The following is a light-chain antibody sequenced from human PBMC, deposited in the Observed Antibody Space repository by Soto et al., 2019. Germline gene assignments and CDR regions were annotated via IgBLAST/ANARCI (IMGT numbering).Light chain of an antibody. CDR1: QSFSRSF. Sequence: EIVLTQSPGTLSLSPGERATLSCRASQSFSRSFLAWYQQKPGQAPRLLLYGASSRATGIPDRFSGSGAGTDFTTTITSLEPEDFSVYFCQQYATSPITFGQGTRLEIK. J-gene: IGKJ5*01. CDR3: QQYATSPIT. V-gene: IGKV3-20*01. CDR2: GAS.